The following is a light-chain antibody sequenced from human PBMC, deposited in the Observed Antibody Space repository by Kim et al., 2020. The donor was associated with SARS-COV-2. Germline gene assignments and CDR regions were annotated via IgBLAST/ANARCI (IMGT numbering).Light chain of an antibody. J-gene: IGLJ3*02. V-gene: IGLV3-21*04. CDR3: QVWDSSSDHPV. CDR2: YDS. Sequence: APGKKASITGGGNNIVSKSVHWYQQKPGQAPVLVIYYDSDRPSGIPERFSGSNSGNTATLTISSVEAGDEADYYCQVWDSSSDHPVFGGGTQLTVL. CDR1: NIVSKS.